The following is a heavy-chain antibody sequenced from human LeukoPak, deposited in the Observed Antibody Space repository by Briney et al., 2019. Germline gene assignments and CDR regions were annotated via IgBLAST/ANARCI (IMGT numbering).Heavy chain of an antibody. J-gene: IGHJ4*02. Sequence: GGSLRLSCAASGFTFSSYWMSWVRQAPGKELEWVANIKQDGSEKYYADSVKGRFTISRDNAKNSLYLQMNSLRAEDTAVYYCARMERGIAVDYWGQGTLVTVSS. CDR1: GFTFSSYW. V-gene: IGHV3-7*01. CDR2: IKQDGSEK. CDR3: ARMERGIAVDY. D-gene: IGHD6-13*01.